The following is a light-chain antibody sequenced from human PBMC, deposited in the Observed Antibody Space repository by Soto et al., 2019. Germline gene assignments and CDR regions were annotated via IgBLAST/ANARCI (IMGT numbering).Light chain of an antibody. CDR3: KKYTGPPTT. V-gene: IGKV3-20*01. CDR1: QSVSSSY. Sequence: EIVLTQSPATLSLSLGERATLSCRASQSVSSSYLAWYQQKPGQAPRLIIYGEYSRATGIKDRFSGSGSGKDFTLTITRIENEDSAVYFCKKYTGPPTTFGHGTQLEIK. CDR2: GEY. J-gene: IGKJ5*01.